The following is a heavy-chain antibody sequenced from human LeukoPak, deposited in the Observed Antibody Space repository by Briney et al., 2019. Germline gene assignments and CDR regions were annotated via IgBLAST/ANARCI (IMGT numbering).Heavy chain of an antibody. J-gene: IGHJ4*02. CDR3: AHSGASDY. CDR2: IKSNSDGGTT. Sequence: GESLRLSCVVSGFSFTSAWMIWVRKAPGKGLEWVGRIKSNSDGGTTDYAAPVRGRFTISRDDSSNTLYLQMNSLNTDDTAVYYCAHSGASDYWGQGTLVTVSS. D-gene: IGHD2-15*01. CDR1: GFSFTSAW. V-gene: IGHV3-15*01.